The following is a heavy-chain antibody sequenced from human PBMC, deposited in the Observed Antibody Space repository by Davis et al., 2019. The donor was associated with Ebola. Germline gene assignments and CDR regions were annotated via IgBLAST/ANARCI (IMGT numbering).Heavy chain of an antibody. CDR3: ARRRFLEWRKGVMDV. J-gene: IGHJ6*03. V-gene: IGHV3-48*02. D-gene: IGHD3-3*01. CDR2: ISSSSSTI. CDR1: GFTFSSYS. Sequence: GESLKISCAASGFTFSSYSMNWVRQAPGKGLEWVSYISSSSSTIYYADSVKGRFTISRDNAKNSLYLQMNSLRDEDTAVYYCARRRFLEWRKGVMDVWGKGTTVTVSS.